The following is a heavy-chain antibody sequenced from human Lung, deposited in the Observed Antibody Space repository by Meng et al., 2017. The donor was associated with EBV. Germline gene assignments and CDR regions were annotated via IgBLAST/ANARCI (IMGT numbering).Heavy chain of an antibody. Sequence: GRLWVSGGGRVKPGGALRLSCVASGLTFSGYNIDWVRQAPGKGLEWVSSISPTSSHIYYADSVKGRFTISRDNAKNSVFLQMNSLRVEDTAVYYCAIPDSSGWGGGSWGQGTLVTVSS. J-gene: IGHJ5*02. CDR3: AIPDSSGWGGGS. CDR1: GLTFSGYN. D-gene: IGHD6-19*01. CDR2: ISPTSSHI. V-gene: IGHV3-21*01.